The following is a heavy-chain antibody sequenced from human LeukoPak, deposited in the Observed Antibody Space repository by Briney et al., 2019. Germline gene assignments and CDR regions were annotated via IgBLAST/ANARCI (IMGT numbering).Heavy chain of an antibody. CDR1: GGSISSYD. J-gene: IGHJ4*02. V-gene: IGHV4-59*01. CDR3: ARGADFDY. CDR2: IYYSGST. Sequence: SETLSVTCSETGGSISSYDWSWIRQPPGKGLEWIGYIYYSGSTNYNPSLKSRVTISVDTSKNQFSLKLSSVTAADTAVYYCARGADFDYWGQGTLVTVSS.